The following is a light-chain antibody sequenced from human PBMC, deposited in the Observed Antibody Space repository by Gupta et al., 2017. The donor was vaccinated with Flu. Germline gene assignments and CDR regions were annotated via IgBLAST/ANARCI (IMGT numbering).Light chain of an antibody. CDR2: KAS. J-gene: IGKJ4*01. CDR3: QQYTSYRLT. Sequence: DIQMTQSPTTLSASVGDRVTITCRASQSINDWLAWFQQKPGKAPKLLIYKASSLESGVPSRFSGSESGTEFTLTISSLQPDDFATYYCQQYTSYRLTFGGGTKVEIK. CDR1: QSINDW. V-gene: IGKV1-5*03.